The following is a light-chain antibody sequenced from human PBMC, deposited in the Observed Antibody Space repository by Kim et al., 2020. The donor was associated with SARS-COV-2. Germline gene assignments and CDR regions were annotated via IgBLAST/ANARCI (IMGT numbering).Light chain of an antibody. CDR3: QQRYIWPPIT. CDR1: QSVNIY. J-gene: IGKJ5*01. CDR2: DAS. Sequence: EIVLTQSPATLSLSPGERATLSCRASQSVNIYLARYQQKPGQTPRLLIYDASNRATGIPARFSGSGSGTDFTLTISSLEPEDFAVYYCQQRYIWPPITFGQGTRLEIK. V-gene: IGKV3-11*01.